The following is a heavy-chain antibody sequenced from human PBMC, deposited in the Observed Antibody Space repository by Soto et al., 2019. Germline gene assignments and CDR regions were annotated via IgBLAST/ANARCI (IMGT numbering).Heavy chain of an antibody. CDR3: ARLRWLPYFDY. CDR1: NGSISRSDFY. CDR2: ISYSGST. J-gene: IGHJ4*02. V-gene: IGHV4-39*01. Sequence: QLQLQKSGPGLVKPSETLSLTCVVSNGSISRSDFYWGWVRQSPGKGLEWIGSISYSGSTSYNPSFESRVTISADTSKNQFSLRVSSLTAADTAVYYCARLRWLPYFDYWGQGTLVTVSS. D-gene: IGHD5-12*01.